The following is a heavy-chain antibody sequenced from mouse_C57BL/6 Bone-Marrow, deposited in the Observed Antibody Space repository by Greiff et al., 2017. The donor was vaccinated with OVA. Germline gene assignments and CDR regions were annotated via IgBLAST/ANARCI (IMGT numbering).Heavy chain of an antibody. CDR2: ISYDGSN. CDR1: GYSITSGYY. Sequence: EVQLQESGPGLVKPSQSLSLTCSVTGYSITSGYYWNWIRQFPGNKLEWMGYISYDGSNNYNPSLKNRISITRDTSKNQFFLKLNSVTTEDTATYYCSRERYGNYFAMDYWGQGTSVTVSS. V-gene: IGHV3-6*01. D-gene: IGHD2-10*02. CDR3: SRERYGNYFAMDY. J-gene: IGHJ4*01.